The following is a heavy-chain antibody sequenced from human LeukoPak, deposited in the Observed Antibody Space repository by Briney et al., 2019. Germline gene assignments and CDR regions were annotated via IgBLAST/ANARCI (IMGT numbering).Heavy chain of an antibody. Sequence: GRSLRLSCAASGFTFNSYSMHWVRQAPGKGLEWVAIIWFDGSKTYYSDSVKGRFTISRDNSKNTLFLQMTSLTADDTAVYFCVRGREYNLAYKTFDPWGQGTLVAVSS. J-gene: IGHJ5*02. CDR1: GFTFNSYS. CDR3: VRGREYNLAYKTFDP. CDR2: IWFDGSKT. V-gene: IGHV3-33*01. D-gene: IGHD3-16*01.